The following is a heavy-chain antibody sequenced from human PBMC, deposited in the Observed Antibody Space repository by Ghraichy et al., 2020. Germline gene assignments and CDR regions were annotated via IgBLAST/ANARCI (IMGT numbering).Heavy chain of an antibody. D-gene: IGHD4-17*01. CDR2: IYTSGST. CDR3: ARDRDYGDYAFDY. CDR1: GGSITSGSYY. J-gene: IGHJ4*02. V-gene: IGHV4-61*02. Sequence: SETLSLTCTVSGGSITSGSYYWSWIRQPAGKGLEWFGRIYTSGSTNYNPSLKSRVTISVDTSKNQFSQKLSSVTAADTAGYYGARDRDYGDYAFDYWGQGTLVTVSS.